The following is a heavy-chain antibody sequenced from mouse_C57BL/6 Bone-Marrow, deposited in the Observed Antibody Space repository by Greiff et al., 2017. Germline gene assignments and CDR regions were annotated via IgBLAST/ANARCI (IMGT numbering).Heavy chain of an antibody. V-gene: IGHV1-81*01. CDR1: GYTFTGYG. D-gene: IGHD2-1*01. CDR3: ARGAIYYDNCAWFAY. Sequence: VKLVESGAELARPGASVKLSCKASGYTFTGYGISWVKQSPGQGLEWIGEIYPRSGNTYYNEKFKGKATLTADKSSRPAYMALRSLTSGDTAVDYCARGAIYYDNCAWFAYWGQGTLVTVSA. CDR2: IYPRSGNT. J-gene: IGHJ3*01.